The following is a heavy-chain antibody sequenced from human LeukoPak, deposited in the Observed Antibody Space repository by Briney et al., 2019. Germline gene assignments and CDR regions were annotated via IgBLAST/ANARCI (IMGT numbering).Heavy chain of an antibody. J-gene: IGHJ4*02. CDR3: ARQHEFTNCCSVQF. V-gene: IGHV5-51*01. CDR2: IYPGDSET. Sequence: GESLQISCKASGYSFTSYWIAWVRQMPGKDLEWMGIIYPGDSETRYSPSFQGQVTISADKSISTAYLQWSSLKASDTAVYYCARQHEFTNCCSVQFWGQGTLVTVSS. CDR1: GYSFTSYW. D-gene: IGHD2-8*01.